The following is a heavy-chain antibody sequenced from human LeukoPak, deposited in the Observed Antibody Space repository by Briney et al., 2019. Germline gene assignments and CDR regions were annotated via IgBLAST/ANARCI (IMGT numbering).Heavy chain of an antibody. D-gene: IGHD3-9*01. V-gene: IGHV4-31*03. Sequence: SQTLSLTCTVSGGSISSGGYCWSWIRQHPGKGLEWIGYIYYSGSTYYNPSLKSRVTISVDTSKSQFSLKLSSVTAADTAVYYCARGDPREVRYFDWLFDYWGQGTLVTVSS. CDR3: ARGDPREVRYFDWLFDY. J-gene: IGHJ4*02. CDR2: IYYSGST. CDR1: GGSISSGGYC.